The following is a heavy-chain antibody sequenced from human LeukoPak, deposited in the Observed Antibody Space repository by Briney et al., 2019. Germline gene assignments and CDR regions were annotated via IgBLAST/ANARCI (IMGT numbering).Heavy chain of an antibody. CDR3: ARGRITMVRGVNWFDP. CDR1: GYTFTSYG. CDR2: ISAYNGNT. V-gene: IGHV1-18*01. D-gene: IGHD3-10*01. J-gene: IGHJ5*02. Sequence: ASVKVSCKASGYTFTSYGISWVRQAPGQGLEWMGWISAYNGNTNYAQKLQGRVTMTTDTSTSTAYMELRSLRPDDTAVYYCARGRITMVRGVNWFDPWGQGTLVTVSS.